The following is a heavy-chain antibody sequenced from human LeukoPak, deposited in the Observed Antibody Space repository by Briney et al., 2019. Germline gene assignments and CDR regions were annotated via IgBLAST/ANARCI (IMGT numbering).Heavy chain of an antibody. CDR2: ISGSGGST. Sequence: GGSLRLSCAASGFTFSTYAMSWVRQAPGKGLEWVSRISGSGGSTYYADSVKGRFTISRDNSKNTLYLQMNSLRAEDTAVYYCAKVSGYYYDSSGYFMDYWGQGTLVTVSS. CDR3: AKVSGYYYDSSGYFMDY. V-gene: IGHV3-23*01. CDR1: GFTFSTYA. J-gene: IGHJ4*02. D-gene: IGHD3-22*01.